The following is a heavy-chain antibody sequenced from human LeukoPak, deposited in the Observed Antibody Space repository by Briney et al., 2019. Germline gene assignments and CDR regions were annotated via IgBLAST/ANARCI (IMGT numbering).Heavy chain of an antibody. CDR3: ARGRGWWYRLLWFDP. J-gene: IGHJ5*02. V-gene: IGHV1-8*01. CDR1: GYTFTSYD. Sequence: ASVKVSCKASGYTFTSYDINWVRQATGQGLEWMGWMNPNSGNTGYAQKFQGRVTMTRSTSISTAYMELSSLRSEDTAVYYCARGRGWWYRLLWFDPWGQGTLVTVSS. D-gene: IGHD2-15*01. CDR2: MNPNSGNT.